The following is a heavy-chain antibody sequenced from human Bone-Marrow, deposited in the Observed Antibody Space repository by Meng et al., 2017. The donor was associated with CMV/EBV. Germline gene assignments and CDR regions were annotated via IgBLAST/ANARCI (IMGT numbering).Heavy chain of an antibody. CDR3: ARQQGDCSSTSCYLYYYYGMDV. V-gene: IGHV1-69*02. CDR2: IIPILGIA. D-gene: IGHD2-2*01. Sequence: SGKVSCKASGGTFSSYTISWVRQAPGQGLEWMGRIIPILGIANYAQKFQGRVTITADKSTSTAYMELSSLRSEDTAVYYCARQQGDCSSTSCYLYYYYGMDVWGQGTTVTVSS. J-gene: IGHJ6*02. CDR1: GGTFSSYT.